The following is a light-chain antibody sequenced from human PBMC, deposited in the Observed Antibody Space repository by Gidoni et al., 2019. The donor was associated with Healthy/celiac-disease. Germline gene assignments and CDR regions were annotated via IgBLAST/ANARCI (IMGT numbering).Light chain of an antibody. J-gene: IGKJ5*01. CDR2: DAS. CDR1: QDLSND. Sequence: DIQMTQSPSSLAASVGDRVTITCQASQDLSNDLNWYQQKPGKAPKLLSYDASNLETGVPSRFSGSGSGTDFIFTISSLQPEDIATYYCQQYDNLPPSVTFGQGTRLEIK. CDR3: QQYDNLPPSVT. V-gene: IGKV1-33*01.